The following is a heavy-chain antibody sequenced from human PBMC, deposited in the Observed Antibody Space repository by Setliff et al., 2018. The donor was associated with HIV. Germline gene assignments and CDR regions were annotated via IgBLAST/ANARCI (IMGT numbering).Heavy chain of an antibody. V-gene: IGHV3-20*04. CDR2: INWNGGST. Sequence: SLRLSCAASGFKFDDYGMSWVRQGPGKGLEWVAGINWNGGSTGYVDSVKGRFTISRDNAKNSLYLQMNSLRAEDTAIYYCTKCQRGSSPRTDYYSDYWGQGSLVTVSS. D-gene: IGHD2-2*01. J-gene: IGHJ4*02. CDR3: TKCQRGSSPRTDYYSDY. CDR1: GFKFDDYG.